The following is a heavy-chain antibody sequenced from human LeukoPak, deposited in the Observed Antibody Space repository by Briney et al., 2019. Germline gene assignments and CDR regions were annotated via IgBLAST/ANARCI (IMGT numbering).Heavy chain of an antibody. CDR1: GFTFCGNW. D-gene: IGHD3-10*01. Sequence: WGSLRLSCVASGFTFCGNWMTWDRQGQGHGREWVANIKQDGSEKSYVDSVKGRFTISRENAKNSLYLEMNSLRGEDTAVYYCARDPGYYGSGSYLNWGQGTLVTVSS. CDR3: ARDPGYYGSGSYLN. J-gene: IGHJ4*02. CDR2: IKQDGSEK. V-gene: IGHV3-7*01.